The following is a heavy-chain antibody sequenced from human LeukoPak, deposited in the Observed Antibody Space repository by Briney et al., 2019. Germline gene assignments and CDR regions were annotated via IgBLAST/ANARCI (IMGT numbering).Heavy chain of an antibody. J-gene: IGHJ6*02. CDR3: ASQGGLLWFGELSGGMDV. Sequence: PGGSLRLSCAASGFTFSSFWMTWVRQAPGKGLEWVAFISYDGSNKYYADSVKGRFTISRDNSKNTLYLQMNSLGAEDTAVYYCASQGGLLWFGELSGGMDVWGQGTTVTVSS. CDR1: GFTFSSFW. V-gene: IGHV3-30-3*01. D-gene: IGHD3-10*01. CDR2: ISYDGSNK.